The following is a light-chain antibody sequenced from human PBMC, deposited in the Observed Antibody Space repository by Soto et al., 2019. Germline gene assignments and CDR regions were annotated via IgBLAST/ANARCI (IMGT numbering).Light chain of an antibody. CDR1: SSDIGAYNY. CDR2: EVS. J-gene: IGLJ2*01. CDR3: SSFRGTSPLGI. V-gene: IGLV2-14*01. Sequence: QSALTQPASVSGSPGQSITISCTGSSSDIGAYNYVSWYRQYPGEAPKLMISEVSNRPSGISNRFSGSKSGNMASLTISGLQAEDEAHYYCSSFRGTSPLGIFGGGTKLTVL.